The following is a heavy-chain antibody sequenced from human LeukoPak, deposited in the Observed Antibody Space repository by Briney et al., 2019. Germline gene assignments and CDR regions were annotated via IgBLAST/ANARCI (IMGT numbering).Heavy chain of an antibody. CDR3: ARDIVGATSGLDY. Sequence: ASVKVSCKASGYTFTSYYMHWVRQAPGQGLEWMGWINPNSGGTNYAQKFQGRVTMTRDTSISTAYTELSRLRSDDTAVYYCARDIVGATSGLDYWGQGTLVTVSS. D-gene: IGHD1-26*01. J-gene: IGHJ4*02. CDR1: GYTFTSYY. V-gene: IGHV1-2*02. CDR2: INPNSGGT.